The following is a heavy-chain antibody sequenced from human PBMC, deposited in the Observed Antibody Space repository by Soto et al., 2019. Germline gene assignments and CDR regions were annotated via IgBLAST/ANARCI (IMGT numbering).Heavy chain of an antibody. V-gene: IGHV1-46*01. Sequence: ASVKVSCKASGYTFTSYYKHWVRQAPGQGLEWMGIINPSGGSTSYAQKFQGRVTMTRDTSTSTVYMELSSLRSEDTAVYYCARDRVAAAGTYYYYGMDVWGQGTTVTVSS. CDR2: INPSGGST. CDR3: ARDRVAAAGTYYYYGMDV. J-gene: IGHJ6*02. D-gene: IGHD6-13*01. CDR1: GYTFTSYY.